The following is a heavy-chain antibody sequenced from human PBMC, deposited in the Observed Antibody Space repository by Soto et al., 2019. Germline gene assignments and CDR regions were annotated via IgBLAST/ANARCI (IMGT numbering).Heavy chain of an antibody. D-gene: IGHD6-25*01. V-gene: IGHV3-30*03. J-gene: IGHJ6*02. CDR1: GFTFSSYG. Sequence: GGSLRLSCAASGFTFSSYGMHWVRQAPGKGLEWVAVISYDGSNKYYADSVKGRFTISRDNSKNTLYLQMNSLRAEDTAVYYCARSARNYYYYGMDVWGQGTTVTVSS. CDR2: ISYDGSNK. CDR3: ARSARNYYYYGMDV.